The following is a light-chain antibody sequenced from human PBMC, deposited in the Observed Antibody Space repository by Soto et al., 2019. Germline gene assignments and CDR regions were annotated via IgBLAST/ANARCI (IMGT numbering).Light chain of an antibody. J-gene: IGKJ4*01. CDR3: QQYNNWPLT. CDR2: GAS. CDR1: RTVRSD. V-gene: IGKV3-15*01. Sequence: EIVVTQSPATLSVPPGERATLSCRASRTVRSDFAWYQQKPGQAPRLLIYGASVRATGIPARFTGSGSGTEFTLTIRSLQSEDFAVYYCQQYNNWPLTFGGGTKVDIK.